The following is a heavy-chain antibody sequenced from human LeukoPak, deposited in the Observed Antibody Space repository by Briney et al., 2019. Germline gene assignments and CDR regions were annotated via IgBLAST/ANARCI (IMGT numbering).Heavy chain of an antibody. V-gene: IGHV4-39*07. D-gene: IGHD6-6*01. CDR2: IDQTGSP. CDR3: ARGNGIAARPQGY. J-gene: IGHJ4*02. Sequence: SETLSLTCTVSGGSISSSSSYWGWIRQTPGKGLEWIGSIDQTGSPYSNPSLRSRVTISVDTSENQFSLKLSSVTAADTAVYYCARGNGIAARPQGYWGQGTLVTVSS. CDR1: GGSISSSSSY.